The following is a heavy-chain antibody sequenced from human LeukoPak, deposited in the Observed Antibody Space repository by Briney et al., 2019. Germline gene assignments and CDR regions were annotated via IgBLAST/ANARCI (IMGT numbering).Heavy chain of an antibody. CDR3: ARNVTDCSSGSCYKMDY. CDR1: GFTFDDSG. D-gene: IGHD2-15*01. V-gene: IGHV3-20*04. J-gene: IGHJ4*02. Sequence: GGSLRLSCAASGFTFDDSGMSWVRHGPGTGLEWVSGINWNGGSTGYADPVKGRFTISRDNAKNSLYLQMNSLRVEDTALYYCARNVTDCSSGSCYKMDYWGQGTLVTVSS. CDR2: INWNGGST.